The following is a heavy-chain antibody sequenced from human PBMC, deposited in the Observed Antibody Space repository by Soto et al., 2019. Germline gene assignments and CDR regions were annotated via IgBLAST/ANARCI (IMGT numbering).Heavy chain of an antibody. CDR1: GFTFSAYA. Sequence: GGSLRLSCVVSGFTFSAYAMSWVRQAPGEGLEWVAAISVHGLNTFYADSVKGRFTMSRDNSKNMVSLQMDSLKADATAIYYWAKAADFSSSRIPYFRSWGLEAKVTISS. D-gene: IGHD3-3*01. V-gene: IGHV3-23*01. CDR2: ISVHGLNT. J-gene: IGHJ6*01. CDR3: AKAADFSSSRIPYFRS.